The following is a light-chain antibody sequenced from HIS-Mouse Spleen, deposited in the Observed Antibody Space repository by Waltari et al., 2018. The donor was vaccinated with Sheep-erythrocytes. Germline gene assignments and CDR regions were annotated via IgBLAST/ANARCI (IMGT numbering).Light chain of an antibody. CDR2: WAS. CDR3: QQYYSTPFT. J-gene: IGKJ3*01. CDR1: QSVLYSSNNKNY. Sequence: DIVMTQSPDSLSVFLGDRATINCKSSQSVLYSSNNKNYLAWYQQKPGQPPKLLIYWASTRESGVPDRFSGSGSGTDFTLTISSLQAEDVAVYYCQQYYSTPFTFGPGTKVDIK. V-gene: IGKV4-1*01.